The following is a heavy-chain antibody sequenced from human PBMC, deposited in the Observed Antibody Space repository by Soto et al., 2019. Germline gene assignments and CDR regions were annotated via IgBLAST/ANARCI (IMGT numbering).Heavy chain of an antibody. J-gene: IGHJ6*02. CDR3: ARGDDFDYYYGVDA. D-gene: IGHD3-16*01. Sequence: QVQLVQSGAEVKKPGSSVKVSCKASGGTFSNHAISWVRQAPGQGLEWMGGIVPLFGTANYAQNFQGRITITADKSTNAAYLELNSLTSDDTAVYSCARGDDFDYYYGVDAWGQGTTVTVSS. CDR1: GGTFSNHA. CDR2: IVPLFGTA. V-gene: IGHV1-69*06.